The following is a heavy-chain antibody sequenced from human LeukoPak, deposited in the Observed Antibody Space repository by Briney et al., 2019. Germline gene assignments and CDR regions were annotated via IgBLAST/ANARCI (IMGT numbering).Heavy chain of an antibody. CDR1: GFIFSSYG. D-gene: IGHD3-9*01. V-gene: IGHV3-30*18. CDR2: ISYDGSNK. Sequence: GRSLRLSCAASGFIFSSYGMHWVRQAPGKGLEWVAVISYDGSNKYWADSVKGRFTISRDNSKNTVYLQMNSLRAEDTAVYYCAKGSIDWYYFDYWGQGTLVTVSS. CDR3: AKGSIDWYYFDY. J-gene: IGHJ4*02.